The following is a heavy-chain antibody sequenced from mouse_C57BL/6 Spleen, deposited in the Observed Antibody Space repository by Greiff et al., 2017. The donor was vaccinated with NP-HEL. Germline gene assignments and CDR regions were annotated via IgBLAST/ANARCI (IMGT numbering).Heavy chain of an antibody. J-gene: IGHJ2*01. CDR3: ARGDSNYSFDY. V-gene: IGHV1-52*01. D-gene: IGHD2-5*01. CDR1: GYTFTSYW. CDR2: IDPSDSET. Sequence: QVQLQQPGAELVRPGSSVKLSCKASGYTFTSYWMHWVKQRPIQGLEWIGNIDPSDSETHYNQKFKDKATLTVDKSSSTACMQLSSLTSEDSAVYYCARGDSNYSFDYWGQGTTLTVSS.